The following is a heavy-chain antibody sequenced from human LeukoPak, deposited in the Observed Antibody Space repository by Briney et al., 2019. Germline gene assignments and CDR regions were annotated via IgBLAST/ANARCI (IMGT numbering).Heavy chain of an antibody. J-gene: IGHJ4*02. V-gene: IGHV3-30*01. Sequence: GGSLRLSCAASGFTFSYYAMHWVRQAPVKGLEWVAVISYDGSNKYYADSVKGRFTISRDNSKNTLNLQVNSLRADDTAVYYCARADSMVVTARIDYWGQGTLVTVSS. D-gene: IGHD2-21*02. CDR1: GFTFSYYA. CDR2: ISYDGSNK. CDR3: ARADSMVVTARIDY.